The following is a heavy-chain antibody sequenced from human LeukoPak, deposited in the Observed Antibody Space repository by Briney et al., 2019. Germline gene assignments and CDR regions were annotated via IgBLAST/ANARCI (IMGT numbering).Heavy chain of an antibody. CDR3: AHPRYDSSGYYYVD. CDR1: GYTFTDYT. CDR2: INGGSGNP. J-gene: IGHJ4*02. Sequence: ASVKVSCNASGYTFTDYTMHWLRQAPRQMLDWMGWINGGSGNPKYSPELHGRLTITRDTSASTAYMELSSLRSEDTAVYYCAHPRYDSSGYYYVDWGQGTLVTVSS. D-gene: IGHD3-22*01. V-gene: IGHV1-3*01.